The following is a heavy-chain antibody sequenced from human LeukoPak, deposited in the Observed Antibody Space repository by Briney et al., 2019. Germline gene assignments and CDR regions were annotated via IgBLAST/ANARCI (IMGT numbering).Heavy chain of an antibody. CDR2: IGTAGDT. D-gene: IGHD3-22*01. J-gene: IGHJ3*02. Sequence: GGSLRLSCAASGFTFSSYDMHWVRQATGKGLEWVSAIGTAGDTYYPGSVKGRFTISRENAKNSLYLQMNSLRAGDTAVYYCARGLPGYYDSSDDAFDIWGQGTMVTVSS. V-gene: IGHV3-13*01. CDR1: GFTFSSYD. CDR3: ARGLPGYYDSSDDAFDI.